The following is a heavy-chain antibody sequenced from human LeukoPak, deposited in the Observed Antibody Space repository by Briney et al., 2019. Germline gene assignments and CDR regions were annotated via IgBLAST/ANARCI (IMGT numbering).Heavy chain of an antibody. CDR2: IRSRSAGGTT. V-gene: IGHV3-15*01. J-gene: IGHJ4*02. D-gene: IGHD2-15*01. CDR1: GLTFNNAW. Sequence: PGGSLGLSCAASGLTFNNAWMSWVRQAPGKGLEWVGRIRSRSAGGTTDYGAPVKGRFTISRDGSKNTLYLQMNSLKTEDTAVYYCSTGGGTHDYWGQGTLVTVSS. CDR3: STGGGTHDY.